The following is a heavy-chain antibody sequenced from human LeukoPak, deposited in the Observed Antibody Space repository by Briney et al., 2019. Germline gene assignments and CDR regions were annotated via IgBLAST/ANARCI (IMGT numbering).Heavy chain of an antibody. V-gene: IGHV4-38-2*02. CDR2: IYHSGST. CDR1: GYSISSGYY. CDR3: ARGAVITMIVVWLAFDI. D-gene: IGHD3-22*01. J-gene: IGHJ3*02. Sequence: SETLSLTCTVSGYSISSGYYWGWIRQPPGKGLEWIGSIYHSGSTNYNPSLKSRVTISVDTSKNQFSLKLSSVTAADTAVYYCARGAVITMIVVWLAFDIWGQGTMVTVSS.